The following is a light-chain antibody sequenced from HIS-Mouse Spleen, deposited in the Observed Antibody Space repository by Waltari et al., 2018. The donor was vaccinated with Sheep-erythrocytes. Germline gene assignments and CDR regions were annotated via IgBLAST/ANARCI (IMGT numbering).Light chain of an antibody. Sequence: QSALTQPRSVSGSPGQTVTISCTGTSSDVGGYNYVSWYQQHPGKAPKLVIYDVSKRPSGVPDRFSGSKSGDTASLTLSGLQAEDEADYYCCSYAGSYTFVVFGGGTKLTVL. J-gene: IGLJ2*01. V-gene: IGLV2-11*01. CDR3: CSYAGSYTFVV. CDR1: SSDVGGYNY. CDR2: DVS.